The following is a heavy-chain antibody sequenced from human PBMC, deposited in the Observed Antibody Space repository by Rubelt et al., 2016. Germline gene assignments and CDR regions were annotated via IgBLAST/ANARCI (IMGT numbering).Heavy chain of an antibody. V-gene: IGHV3-7*05. Sequence: GGSLRLSCAASGFTFSSYWMSWVRQAPGKGLEWVANIKQDGSEKYYVDSVKGRFTISRDNAKNSLYLQMNSLRAEDTAVYYCARDSKPYSSFINRPFDYWGQGTLVTVSS. D-gene: IGHD6-6*01. CDR3: ARDSKPYSSFINRPFDY. J-gene: IGHJ4*02. CDR2: IKQDGSEK. CDR1: GFTFSSYW.